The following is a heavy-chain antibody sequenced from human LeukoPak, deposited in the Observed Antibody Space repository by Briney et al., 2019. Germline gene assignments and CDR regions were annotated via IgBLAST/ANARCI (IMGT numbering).Heavy chain of an antibody. J-gene: IGHJ4*02. D-gene: IGHD3-22*01. CDR3: AREIYYDSSAYDY. V-gene: IGHV4-38-2*02. Sequence: PSETLSLTCTVSGDSLVSGHYWGWIRQPPGQGLDWVGSVYHSGSIYYNPSLKSRVIMSVDTSKNQFSLKLSSLTAADTAIYYCAREIYYDSSAYDYWGQGTLVTVSS. CDR1: GDSLVSGHY. CDR2: VYHSGSI.